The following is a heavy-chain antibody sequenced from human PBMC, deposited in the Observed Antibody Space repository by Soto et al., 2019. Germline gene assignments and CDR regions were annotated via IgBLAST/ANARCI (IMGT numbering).Heavy chain of an antibody. CDR3: AKDGRLKPTMIVVVPIRQNDAFDI. CDR2: ISGSGGST. Sequence: GGSLRLSCAASGFTFSGYAMSWVRQAPGKGLEWVSAISGSGGSTYYADSVKGRFTISRDNSKNTLYLQMNSLRAEDTAVYYCAKDGRLKPTMIVVVPIRQNDAFDIWGQGTMVTVSS. V-gene: IGHV3-23*01. CDR1: GFTFSGYA. D-gene: IGHD3-22*01. J-gene: IGHJ3*02.